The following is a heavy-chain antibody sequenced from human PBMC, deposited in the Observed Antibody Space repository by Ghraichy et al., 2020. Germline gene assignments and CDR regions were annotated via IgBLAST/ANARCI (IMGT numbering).Heavy chain of an antibody. J-gene: IGHJ2*01. CDR1: GYTFTGYF. CDR3: TRGRLQGYFDI. CDR2: INPSSGFT. Sequence: SCKASGYTFTGYFIHWVRQAPGQGLQWMGWINPSSGFTTSAQTFQGRVTMTRDTSINTTYLELSSLRSDDTAIYYCTRGRLQGYFDIWAVAPWSLSPQ. V-gene: IGHV1-2*02.